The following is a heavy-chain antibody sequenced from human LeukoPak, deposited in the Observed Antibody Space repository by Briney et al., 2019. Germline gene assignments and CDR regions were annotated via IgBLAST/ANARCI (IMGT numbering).Heavy chain of an antibody. CDR2: ITGDGTTT. Sequence: GGSLRLSCEASGLTFSSYGMSWVRQAPGKGLQRVSAITGDGTTTYYADSVKGRFTISRDNSMNMLYLQMSSLRAEDTAVYYCAKMQGYFDYWGQGTLVPVSS. CDR1: GLTFSSYG. CDR3: AKMQGYFDY. V-gene: IGHV3-23*01. J-gene: IGHJ4*02.